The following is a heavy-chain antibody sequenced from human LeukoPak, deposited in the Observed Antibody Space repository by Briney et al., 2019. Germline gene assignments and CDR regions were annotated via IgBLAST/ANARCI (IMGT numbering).Heavy chain of an antibody. Sequence: SETLSLTCTVSGGSISSYYWSWIRQPAGKGLEWIGRIYTSGSTNYNPSLKSRVTMSVDTSKNQFSLKLSSVTAADTAVYYCARDSVWGSCRYTFDYWGQGTLVTVSS. CDR1: GGSISSYY. J-gene: IGHJ4*02. V-gene: IGHV4-4*07. CDR2: IYTSGST. D-gene: IGHD3-16*02. CDR3: ARDSVWGSCRYTFDY.